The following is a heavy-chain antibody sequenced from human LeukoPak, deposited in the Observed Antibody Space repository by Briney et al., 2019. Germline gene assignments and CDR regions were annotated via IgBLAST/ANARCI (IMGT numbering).Heavy chain of an antibody. Sequence: SETLCLTCAVSGVSFSSGCYYWSWIRQPPGKGLEWIGYIYYSGSTNYNPSLKSRVTISVDTSKNQFSLKLSSATAADTAVYYCARVRLGSGGDSGLFDYWGQGTLVTVSS. CDR1: GVSFSSGCYY. CDR3: ARVRLGSGGDSGLFDY. V-gene: IGHV4-61*01. D-gene: IGHD1-14*01. J-gene: IGHJ4*02. CDR2: IYYSGST.